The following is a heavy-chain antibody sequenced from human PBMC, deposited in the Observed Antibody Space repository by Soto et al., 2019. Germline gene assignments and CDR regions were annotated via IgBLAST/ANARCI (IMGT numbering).Heavy chain of an antibody. CDR2: ISGSGGST. D-gene: IGHD2-21*02. J-gene: IGHJ6*02. CDR1: GFTFSSYA. V-gene: IGHV3-23*01. CDR3: AKDSDAINIVVVTAIGVGPSPAPYGVDV. Sequence: GGSLRLSCAASGFTFSSYAMSWVRQAPGKGLEWVSAISGSGGSTYYADSVKGRFTISRDNSKNTLYLQMNSLRAEDTAVYYCAKDSDAINIVVVTAIGVGPSPAPYGVDVWGQGTTVTVSS.